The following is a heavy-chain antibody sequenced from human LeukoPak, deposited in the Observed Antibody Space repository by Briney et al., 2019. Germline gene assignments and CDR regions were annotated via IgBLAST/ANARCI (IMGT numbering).Heavy chain of an antibody. CDR2: ISSSGSTI. Sequence: GGSLRLSCAASGFTFSTYAMSWVRQAPGKGLEWVSAISSSGSTIYYADSVKGRFTISRDNAKNSLYLQMNSLRAEDTAVYYCARVFEDVPQFDYWGQGTLVTVSS. D-gene: IGHD3-3*01. CDR3: ARVFEDVPQFDY. CDR1: GFTFSTYA. V-gene: IGHV3-11*01. J-gene: IGHJ4*02.